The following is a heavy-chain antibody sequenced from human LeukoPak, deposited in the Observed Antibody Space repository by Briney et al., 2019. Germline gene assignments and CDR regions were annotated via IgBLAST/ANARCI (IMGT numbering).Heavy chain of an antibody. CDR2: INPSGGST. Sequence: ASVKVSCKASGYTFTSYGISWVRQAPGQGLEWMGIINPSGGSTSYAQKFQGRVTMTRDTSTSTVYMELGSLRSEDTAVYYCARDLAGYCSSTSCHPFFDYWGQGTLVTVSS. CDR1: GYTFTSYG. J-gene: IGHJ4*02. D-gene: IGHD2-2*03. CDR3: ARDLAGYCSSTSCHPFFDY. V-gene: IGHV1-46*01.